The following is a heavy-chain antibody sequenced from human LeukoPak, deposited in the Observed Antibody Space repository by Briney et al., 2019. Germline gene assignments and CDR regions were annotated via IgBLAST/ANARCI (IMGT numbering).Heavy chain of an antibody. CDR1: GFTFSSYS. CDR3: ARGAVLDCSSTSCYFGRRYYFDY. J-gene: IGHJ4*02. Sequence: GGSLRLSCAASGFTFSSYSMNWVRQAPGKGLEWVSYISSSGGTIYYVDSVKGRFTISRDNAKNSLYLQMNSLRAEDTAVYYCARGAVLDCSSTSCYFGRRYYFDYWGQGTLVTVSS. D-gene: IGHD2-2*01. V-gene: IGHV3-48*04. CDR2: ISSSGGTI.